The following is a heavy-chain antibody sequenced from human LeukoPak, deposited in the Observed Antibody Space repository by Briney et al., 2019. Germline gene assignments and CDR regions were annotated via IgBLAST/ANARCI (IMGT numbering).Heavy chain of an antibody. Sequence: SETLSLTCTVSGGSISSYYWSWIRQPPGKGLEWIGYIYYSGSTNYNPSLKSRVTISVDTSKNQFSLKLSSVTAADTAVYYCARDSFPDIAAAAKYNWFDPWGQGTLVTVSS. CDR1: GGSISSYY. V-gene: IGHV4-59*01. J-gene: IGHJ5*02. D-gene: IGHD6-13*01. CDR3: ARDSFPDIAAAAKYNWFDP. CDR2: IYYSGST.